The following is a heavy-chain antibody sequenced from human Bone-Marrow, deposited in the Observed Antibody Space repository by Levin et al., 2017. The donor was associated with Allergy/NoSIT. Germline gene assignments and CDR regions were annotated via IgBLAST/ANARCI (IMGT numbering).Heavy chain of an antibody. J-gene: IGHJ2*01. CDR1: GFTFSVYY. CDR2: ISSSGSTI. Sequence: GGSLRLSCAASGFTFSVYYMSWIRQAPGKGLEWVSYISSSGSTIYYADSVKGRFTISRDNAKNSLYLQMNSLRAEDTAVYYCARRSMYWYFDLWGRGTLVTVSS. D-gene: IGHD2-21*01. V-gene: IGHV3-11*01. CDR3: ARRSMYWYFDL.